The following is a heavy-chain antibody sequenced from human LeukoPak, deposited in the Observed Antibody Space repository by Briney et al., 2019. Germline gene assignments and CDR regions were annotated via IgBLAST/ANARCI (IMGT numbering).Heavy chain of an antibody. CDR2: IYPGDSDT. D-gene: IGHD3-22*01. Sequence: PGESLKMSCKGSGYRFNDYWVGWVRQTAGKGLEWMGVIYPGDSDTRYSPSSQGLVTISIDKSISTAYLQWSSLKASDAAVYYCVRRSIGGYYYSPFDLWGQGTRVTVSS. CDR3: VRRSIGGYYYSPFDL. V-gene: IGHV5-51*01. CDR1: GYRFNDYW. J-gene: IGHJ3*01.